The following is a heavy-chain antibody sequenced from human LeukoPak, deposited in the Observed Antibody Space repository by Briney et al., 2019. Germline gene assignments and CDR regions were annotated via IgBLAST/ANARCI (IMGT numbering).Heavy chain of an antibody. CDR3: ARDLSVYYYYYFDF. V-gene: IGHV4-34*01. CDR1: GGSFSGYY. Sequence: SETLSLTCAVYGGSFSGYYWSWIRQPPGKGLEWIATISHTGTTYYNPSLKTRVTMTLDTSRNQYSLRLSSVTAADTAVYYCARDLSVYYYYYFDFWGQGTLVTVSS. J-gene: IGHJ4*02. D-gene: IGHD3-22*01. CDR2: ISHTGTT.